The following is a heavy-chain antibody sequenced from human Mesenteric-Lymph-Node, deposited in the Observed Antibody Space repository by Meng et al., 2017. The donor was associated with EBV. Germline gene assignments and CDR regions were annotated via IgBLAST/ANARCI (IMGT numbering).Heavy chain of an antibody. CDR1: VASISSSSYY. J-gene: IGHJ4*02. CDR3: ARLVSGWSGSYYFDY. Sequence: ERVPGLVKPSRPCSLPCTASVASISSSSYYWGWIRQPPGKGLEWIGTFYYSGSTYYNPSLKSRVTISVDTSKNQFSLKLSSVTAADTAVYYCARLVSGWSGSYYFDYWGQGTLVTVSS. V-gene: IGHV4-39*01. D-gene: IGHD6-19*01. CDR2: FYYSGST.